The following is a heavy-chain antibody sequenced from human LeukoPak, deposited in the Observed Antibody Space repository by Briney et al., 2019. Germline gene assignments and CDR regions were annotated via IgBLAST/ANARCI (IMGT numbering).Heavy chain of an antibody. Sequence: GGSLRLSCAASGSTFSSYAMSWVRQAPGKGLEWVSYISSSGGTIYYADSVKGRFTISRDNAKNSLYLQMNSLRAEDTAVYYCARDLSYCTITSCSYYYYGMDVWGQGTTVTVSS. CDR3: ARDLSYCTITSCSYYYYGMDV. V-gene: IGHV3-48*03. CDR2: ISSSGGTI. CDR1: GSTFSSYA. D-gene: IGHD2-2*01. J-gene: IGHJ6*02.